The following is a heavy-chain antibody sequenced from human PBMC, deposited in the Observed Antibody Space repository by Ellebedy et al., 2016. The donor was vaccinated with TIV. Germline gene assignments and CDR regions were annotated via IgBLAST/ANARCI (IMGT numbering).Heavy chain of an antibody. V-gene: IGHV1-24*01. Sequence: ASVKVSXXVSGYTLTELSMHWVRQAPGKGLEWMGGFDPEDGETIYAQKFQGRVTMTRDTSTSTVYMELSSLRSEDTAVYYCARGCSSTSCTLGYWGQGTLVTVSS. CDR3: ARGCSSTSCTLGY. J-gene: IGHJ4*02. D-gene: IGHD2-2*01. CDR2: FDPEDGET. CDR1: GYTLTELS.